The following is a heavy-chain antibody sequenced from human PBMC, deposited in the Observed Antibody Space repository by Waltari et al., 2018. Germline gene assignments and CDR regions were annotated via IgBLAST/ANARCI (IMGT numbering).Heavy chain of an antibody. CDR2: INAFWNDT. V-gene: IGHV3-74*01. CDR1: GFTFSRYW. D-gene: IGHD3-10*01. J-gene: IGHJ4*02. CDR3: AREYGRGTFDY. Sequence: EVQLVESGGGLVQPGGSLRLSCAASGFTFSRYWMHWVRQAPGKGLVGVPRINAFWNDTTYADTVKSRFTMSRDNAKNMLYLQMNSLRAEDTAIYFCAREYGRGTFDYWGQGTLVAVSS.